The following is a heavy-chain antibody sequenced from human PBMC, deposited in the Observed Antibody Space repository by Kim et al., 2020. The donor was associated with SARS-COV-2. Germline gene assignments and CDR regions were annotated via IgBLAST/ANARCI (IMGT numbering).Heavy chain of an antibody. CDR1: GDSVSSDSAG. D-gene: IGHD6-19*01. J-gene: IGHJ6*02. V-gene: IGHV6-1*01. Sequence: SQTLSLTCAISGDSVSSDSAGWNWIRQSPSRGLEWLGRTYYRSRWYNDYAVSVRGRITISPDTSKNQFSLQLNSVTPEDTALYFCARGGIPVDRSYFYALDVWGQGTTVTVSS. CDR2: TYYRSRWYN. CDR3: ARGGIPVDRSYFYALDV.